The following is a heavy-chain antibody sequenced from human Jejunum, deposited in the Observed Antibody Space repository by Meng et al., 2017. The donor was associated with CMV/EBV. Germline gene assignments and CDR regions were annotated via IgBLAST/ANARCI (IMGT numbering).Heavy chain of an antibody. CDR3: AKSTANTWSTFDS. Sequence: SGFTFTSFAVVWVREAPGKRPEWVSSNSSTGGDTPYYGHSVKSRFTISKDSAENTLYLQMNSLRAEDTAIYYCAKSTANTWSTFDSWGQGMLVTVSS. D-gene: IGHD2-8*02. CDR1: GFTFTSFA. V-gene: IGHV3-23*01. CDR2: NSSTGGDTP. J-gene: IGHJ4*02.